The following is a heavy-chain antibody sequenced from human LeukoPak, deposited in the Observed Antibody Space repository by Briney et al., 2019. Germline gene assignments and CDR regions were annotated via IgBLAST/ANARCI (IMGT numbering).Heavy chain of an antibody. V-gene: IGHV3-30*14. CDR1: GFTFSSYT. Sequence: GGSLRLSCATSGFTFSSYTMHWVRQAPGKGLEWVALTSSDGNKYFADSVQGRFTISRDNSRNTLYLQLDNLRPDDTALYYCARERGIRALYFDNWGQGTLVSVSS. J-gene: IGHJ4*02. D-gene: IGHD3-16*01. CDR2: TSSDGNK. CDR3: ARERGIRALYFDN.